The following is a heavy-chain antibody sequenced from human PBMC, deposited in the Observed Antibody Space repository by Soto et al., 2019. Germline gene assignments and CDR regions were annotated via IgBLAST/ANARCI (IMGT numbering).Heavy chain of an antibody. V-gene: IGHV3-48*01. D-gene: IGHD1-26*01. CDR1: GFTFSSYS. CDR3: ARVVISGSYLDY. J-gene: IGHJ4*02. Sequence: EVQLVESGGGLVQPGGSLRLSCAASGFTFSSYSMNWVRQAPGKGLEWVSYISSSSTIYYADSVKGRFTISRENAKNSLYLQMNSLRAEDTAVYYCARVVISGSYLDYWGQGTLVTVSS. CDR2: ISSSSTI.